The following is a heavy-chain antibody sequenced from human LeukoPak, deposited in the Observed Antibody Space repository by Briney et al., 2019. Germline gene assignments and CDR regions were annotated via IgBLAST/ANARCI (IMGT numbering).Heavy chain of an antibody. J-gene: IGHJ4*02. V-gene: IGHV3-48*01. D-gene: IGHD2-15*01. CDR2: ISSSSNTI. CDR1: GFTSSSYS. Sequence: GGSLRLSCAASGFTSSSYSMNWVRQAPGKGLEWVSYISSSSNTIYYADSVKGRFTISRDNAKNSLYLQMNSLRAEDTAVYYCARGDCSGGSCYLSLTTIDYWGQGTLVTVSS. CDR3: ARGDCSGGSCYLSLTTIDY.